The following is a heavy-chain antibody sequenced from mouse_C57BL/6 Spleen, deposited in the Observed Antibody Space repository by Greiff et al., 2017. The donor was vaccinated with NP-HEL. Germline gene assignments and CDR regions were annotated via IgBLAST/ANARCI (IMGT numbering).Heavy chain of an antibody. CDR2: IWRDGST. D-gene: IGHD1-1*01. V-gene: IGHV2-6-1*01. Sequence: QVQLKESGPGLVAPSPCLSITCTVSGFSFTSYGVHWVRQPPGKGLEWLVVIWRDGSTTYYSALNSRLSISKDNSKSQVFLKMNSLHTDDTAMYYCARQNYGSSLYAMDYWGQGTSVTVSS. CDR1: GFSFTSYG. J-gene: IGHJ4*01. CDR3: ARQNYGSSLYAMDY.